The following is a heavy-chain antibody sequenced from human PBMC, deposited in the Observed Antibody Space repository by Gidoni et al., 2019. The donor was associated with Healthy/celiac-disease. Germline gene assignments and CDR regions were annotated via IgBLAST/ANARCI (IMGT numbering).Heavy chain of an antibody. V-gene: IGHV2-5*02. D-gene: IGHD3-10*01. CDR3: AHIPRGSDAFDI. Sequence: ISLKESGPTLVQPTQPLTLTCTFPGFSPSTSGVGVGWIRQPPGKALEWLALIYWDDDKRYSPSLKSRLTITKDTSKNQVVLTMTNMDPVDTATYYCAHIPRGSDAFDIWGQGTMVTVSS. J-gene: IGHJ3*02. CDR2: IYWDDDK. CDR1: GFSPSTSGVG.